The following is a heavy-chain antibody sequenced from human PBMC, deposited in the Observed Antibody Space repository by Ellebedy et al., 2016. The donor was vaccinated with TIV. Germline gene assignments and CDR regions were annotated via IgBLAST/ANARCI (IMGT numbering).Heavy chain of an antibody. Sequence: SETLSLXXAVYVGPFSGYYWTWIRQSPGKGLEWIGEVNHNGNTNYSPSLKSRLTISVDTSKNQFSLKLSSVTAADTAVYYCASWGDYSGNRHLDYWGQGILVTVSS. J-gene: IGHJ4*02. CDR2: VNHNGNT. CDR1: VGPFSGYY. D-gene: IGHD4-23*01. CDR3: ASWGDYSGNRHLDY. V-gene: IGHV4-34*01.